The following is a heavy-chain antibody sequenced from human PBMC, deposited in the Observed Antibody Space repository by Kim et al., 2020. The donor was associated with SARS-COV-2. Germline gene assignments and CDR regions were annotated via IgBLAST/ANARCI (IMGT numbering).Heavy chain of an antibody. Sequence: SVKGRFTISRDNSKNTVDLQMNSLRAEDTAVYYCAKGGGSGWYDSRTFDCWGQGSLVTVSS. D-gene: IGHD6-19*01. CDR3: AKGGGSGWYDSRTFDC. J-gene: IGHJ4*02. V-gene: IGHV3-23*01.